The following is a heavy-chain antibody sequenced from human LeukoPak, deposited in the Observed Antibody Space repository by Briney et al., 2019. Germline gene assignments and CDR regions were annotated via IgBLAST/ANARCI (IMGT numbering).Heavy chain of an antibody. Sequence: GESLKISCKGSGYSFTSYWIGWVRQMPGKGLEWMGIICPGDSDTRYSPSFQGQVTISADKSISTAYLQWSSLKASDTAMYYCARPFYYDILTGYVDAFDIWGQGTMVTVSS. J-gene: IGHJ3*02. CDR2: ICPGDSDT. CDR1: GYSFTSYW. V-gene: IGHV5-51*01. D-gene: IGHD3-9*01. CDR3: ARPFYYDILTGYVDAFDI.